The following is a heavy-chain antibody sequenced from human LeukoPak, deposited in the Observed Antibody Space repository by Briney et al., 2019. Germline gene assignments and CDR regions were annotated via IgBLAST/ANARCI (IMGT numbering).Heavy chain of an antibody. CDR1: GFTFNSYT. Sequence: GGSLRLSCAVSGFTFNSYTMSWVRQAPGKGLEWDSAISGSGGSTYYADSVKGRFTISRDNSKNMLYLQMSSLRAEDTAVYYCAKISDSGNYYFDYWGQGTLVTVSS. CDR2: ISGSGGST. V-gene: IGHV3-23*01. D-gene: IGHD1-26*01. CDR3: AKISDSGNYYFDY. J-gene: IGHJ4*02.